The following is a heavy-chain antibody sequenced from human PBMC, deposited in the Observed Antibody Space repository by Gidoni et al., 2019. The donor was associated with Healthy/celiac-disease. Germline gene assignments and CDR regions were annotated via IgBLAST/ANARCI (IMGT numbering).Heavy chain of an antibody. D-gene: IGHD4-4*01. Sequence: QVQLVQSGAEVKKPGASVKVSCKASGYTFTSYYMHWVRQAPGQGLQWMGIINPSGGSTSDAQKFQGRVTMTRDTSTSTVYMELSSLRSEDTAVYYCARVGVTTVTPYYYYYGMDVWGQGTTVTVSS. V-gene: IGHV1-46*03. CDR2: INPSGGST. CDR3: ARVGVTTVTPYYYYYGMDV. CDR1: GYTFTSYY. J-gene: IGHJ6*02.